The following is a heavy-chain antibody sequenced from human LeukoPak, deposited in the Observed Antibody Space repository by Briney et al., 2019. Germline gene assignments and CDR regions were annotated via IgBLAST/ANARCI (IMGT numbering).Heavy chain of an antibody. D-gene: IGHD3-22*01. CDR1: GFTFSSYS. Sequence: GGSLRPSCAASGFTFSSYSMNWVRQAPGKGLEWVSSISSSSSYIYYADSVKGRFTISRDNAKNSLYLQMNSLRAEDTAVYYCARTGPYYDSSGAFDYWGQGTLVTVSS. J-gene: IGHJ4*02. CDR2: ISSSSSYI. V-gene: IGHV3-21*01. CDR3: ARTGPYYDSSGAFDY.